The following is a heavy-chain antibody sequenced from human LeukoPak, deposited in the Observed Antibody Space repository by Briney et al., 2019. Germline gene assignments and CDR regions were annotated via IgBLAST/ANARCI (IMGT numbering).Heavy chain of an antibody. V-gene: IGHV3-33*01. J-gene: IGHJ6*02. CDR3: ARGFLEWLPNRTPYYYYGMDV. D-gene: IGHD3-3*01. Sequence: GGSLRLSCAASGFTFSSYGMHWVRQAPGKGLEWVAVIWYDGSNKYYADSVKGRFTISRDNSKNTLYLQMNSLRAEDTAVYYCARGFLEWLPNRTPYYYYGMDVWGQGTTATVSS. CDR2: IWYDGSNK. CDR1: GFTFSSYG.